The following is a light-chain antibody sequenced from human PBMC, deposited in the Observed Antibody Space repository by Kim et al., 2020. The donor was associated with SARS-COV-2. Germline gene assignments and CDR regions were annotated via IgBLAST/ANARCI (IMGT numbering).Light chain of an antibody. Sequence: DIQMTQSPSSLSASVGDRVTITCQASRDISNYLNWYQQKPGKAPNLLFHDASKLETGVPSRFSGSGSGTEFTLTITGLRPEDFATYYCQQYDNVPYSFGQGTKLEI. J-gene: IGKJ2*03. CDR2: DAS. V-gene: IGKV1-33*01. CDR3: QQYDNVPYS. CDR1: RDISNY.